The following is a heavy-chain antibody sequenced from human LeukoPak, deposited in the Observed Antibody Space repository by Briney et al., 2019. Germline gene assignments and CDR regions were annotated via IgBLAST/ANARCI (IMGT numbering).Heavy chain of an antibody. CDR2: IKQDGSAK. CDR3: ARVSSYSSSSGSLCDY. J-gene: IGHJ4*02. Sequence: PGGSLRLSCAASGFTFSSYAMSWVRQAPGKGLEWVANIKQDGSAKFYVDSVKGRFTISRDNAKNSLYLQMNSLRAEDTAIYYCARVSSYSSSSGSLCDYWGQGTRVTVSS. CDR1: GFTFSSYA. D-gene: IGHD6-6*01. V-gene: IGHV3-7*01.